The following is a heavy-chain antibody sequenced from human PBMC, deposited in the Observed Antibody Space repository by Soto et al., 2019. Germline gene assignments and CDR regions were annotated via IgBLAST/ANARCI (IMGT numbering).Heavy chain of an antibody. CDR2: ITSSSSAI. CDR1: GFTFSSYT. J-gene: IGHJ4*02. V-gene: IGHV3-21*01. Sequence: EVQLLESGGGLVKPGGSLRLSCAASGFTFSSYTMNWVRQAPGKGLERVSSITSSSSAIYHADSVRGRFTISRDNAKNSLSLQMTCLRPEDAAVYYCARDPNTGTYHFKYWGQGTLVTVSS. D-gene: IGHD1-1*01. CDR3: ARDPNTGTYHFKY.